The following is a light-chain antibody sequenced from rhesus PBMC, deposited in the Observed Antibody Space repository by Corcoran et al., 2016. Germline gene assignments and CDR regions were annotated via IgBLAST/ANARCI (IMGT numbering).Light chain of an antibody. CDR1: SSDVGAYKY. V-gene: IGLV2S7*01. CDR2: GVN. Sequence: QAAPTQPPSVSGSPGQSVTISCTGTSSDVGAYKYVSWYQQHPGKAPKLMIFGVNKRPSGVSDRFSGSKSGNTASLTISRLQAEDDSDYYCSSFTTSTSYIFGTGTRLTVL. J-gene: IGLJ1*01. CDR3: SSFTTSTSYI.